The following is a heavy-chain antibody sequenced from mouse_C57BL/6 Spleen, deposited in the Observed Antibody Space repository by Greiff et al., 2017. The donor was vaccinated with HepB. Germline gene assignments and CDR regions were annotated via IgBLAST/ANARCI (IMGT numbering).Heavy chain of an antibody. J-gene: IGHJ3*01. CDR2: IDPETGGT. D-gene: IGHD4-1*01. CDR3: SNWDGIAY. CDR1: GYTFTDYE. V-gene: IGHV1-15*01. Sequence: QVQLKQSGAELVRPGASVTLSCKASGYTFTDYEMHWVKQTPVHGLEWIGAIDPETGGTAYNQKFKGKAILTADKSSSTAYMELRSLTSEDSAVYYCSNWDGIAYWGQGTLVTVSA.